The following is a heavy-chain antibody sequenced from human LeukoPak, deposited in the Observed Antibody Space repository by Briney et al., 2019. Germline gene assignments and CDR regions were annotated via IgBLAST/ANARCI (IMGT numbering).Heavy chain of an antibody. V-gene: IGHV1-69*05. D-gene: IGHD3-22*01. J-gene: IGHJ3*02. Sequence: GASAKVSCKASGGTFSSYAISWVRQAPGQGLEWMGGIIPIFGTANYAQKFQGRVTITTDESTSTAYMELSSLRSEDTAVYYCAMYYCDSSGYYPIDAFDIWGQGTMVTVSS. CDR1: GGTFSSYA. CDR3: AMYYCDSSGYYPIDAFDI. CDR2: IIPIFGTA.